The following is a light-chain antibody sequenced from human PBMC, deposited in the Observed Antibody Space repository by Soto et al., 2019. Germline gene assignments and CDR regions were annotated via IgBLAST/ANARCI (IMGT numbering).Light chain of an antibody. CDR3: ATWDNSLSAGV. CDR1: SSNIGNNY. Sequence: QSVLTQPPSVSAAPGQKVTISCSGSSSNIGNNYVSWYQQLPGTAPKLLIYENNKRPSGIPHRFSGSKSGTSATLGITGLQTGDEADYYCATWDNSLSAGVFGGGTKLTVL. CDR2: ENN. J-gene: IGLJ3*02. V-gene: IGLV1-51*02.